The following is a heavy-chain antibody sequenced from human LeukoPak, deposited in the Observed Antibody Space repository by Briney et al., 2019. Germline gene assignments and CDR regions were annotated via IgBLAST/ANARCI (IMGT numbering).Heavy chain of an antibody. J-gene: IGHJ5*02. V-gene: IGHV3-23*01. CDR3: ARGQYQLLSDWFDP. CDR2: ISSTGGTA. Sequence: GGSLRLSCAASGFPFSSFGISGVRQPPGRGREWVSAISSTGGTAYYADSVKGRFTISRDNAKNTLYLQMNSLRAEDTAVYYCARGQYQLLSDWFDPWGQGTLVTVSS. D-gene: IGHD2-2*01. CDR1: GFPFSSFG.